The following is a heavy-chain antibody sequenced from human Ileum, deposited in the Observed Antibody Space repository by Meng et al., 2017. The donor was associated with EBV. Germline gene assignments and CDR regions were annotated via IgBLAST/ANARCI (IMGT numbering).Heavy chain of an antibody. J-gene: IGHJ4*02. D-gene: IGHD2-15*01. CDR3: ASYSEGGGGLGY. V-gene: IGHV4-30-4*01. Sequence: LLHPSRTRPLPRVRSGAPISSGGIHWRWTRQPPGKGREWIGYIFSSGSPHHTPSLKNRITMSVDTSKNHFSLNLKSVTAADTAVYYCASYSEGGGGLGYWGQGTLVTVSS. CDR1: GAPISSGGIH. CDR2: IFSSGSP.